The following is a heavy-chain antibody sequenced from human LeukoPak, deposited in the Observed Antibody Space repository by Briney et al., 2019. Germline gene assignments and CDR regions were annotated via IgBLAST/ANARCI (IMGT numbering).Heavy chain of an antibody. J-gene: IGHJ4*02. CDR3: ARKFSYSSSAYNPHYYDY. V-gene: IGHV3-48*04. Sequence: GGSLRLSCAASGFTFSSYSMNWVRQAPGKGLEWVSYISSSSTIYYADSVKGRFTISRDNAKNSLYLQMNSLRAEDTAFYYCARKFSYSSSAYNPHYYDYWGQGILVTVSS. CDR1: GFTFSSYS. CDR2: ISSSSTI. D-gene: IGHD1-1*01.